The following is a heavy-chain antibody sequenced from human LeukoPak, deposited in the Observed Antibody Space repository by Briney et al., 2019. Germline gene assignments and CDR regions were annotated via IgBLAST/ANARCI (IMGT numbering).Heavy chain of an antibody. Sequence: SCKASGYTFTSYGMHWVRQAPGKGLEWVAVIWYDGSNKYYADSVKGRFTISRDNSKNTLYLQMNSLRAEDTAVYYCAKDLLAAAEEYWGQGTLVTVSS. V-gene: IGHV3-33*06. J-gene: IGHJ4*02. D-gene: IGHD6-13*01. CDR3: AKDLLAAAEEY. CDR2: IWYDGSNK. CDR1: GYTFTSYG.